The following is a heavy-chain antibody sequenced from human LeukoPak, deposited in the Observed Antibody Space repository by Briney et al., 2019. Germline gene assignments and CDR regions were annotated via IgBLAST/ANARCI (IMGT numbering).Heavy chain of an antibody. CDR2: ISYDGSNK. CDR1: GFTFSSYG. D-gene: IGHD6-13*01. Sequence: PGRSLRLSCAASGFTFSSYGMHWVRQAPGKGLEWVAVISYDGSNKYYADSVKGRFTISRDNSKNTLYLQMNSLRAEDTAVYYCAKEDGVSIAAAGTYYYYGMDVWGQGTTVTVSS. J-gene: IGHJ6*02. CDR3: AKEDGVSIAAAGTYYYYGMDV. V-gene: IGHV3-30*18.